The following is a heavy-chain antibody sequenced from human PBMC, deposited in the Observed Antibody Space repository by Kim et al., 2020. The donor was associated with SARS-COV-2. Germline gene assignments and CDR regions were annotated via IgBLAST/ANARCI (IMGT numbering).Heavy chain of an antibody. CDR3: ARTYMSPPTFDY. D-gene: IGHD3-16*01. Sequence: YYADSVKGRFTISRDNAKNSLYLQMNSLRAEDTAVYYCARTYMSPPTFDYWGQGTLVTVSS. J-gene: IGHJ4*02. V-gene: IGHV3-48*03.